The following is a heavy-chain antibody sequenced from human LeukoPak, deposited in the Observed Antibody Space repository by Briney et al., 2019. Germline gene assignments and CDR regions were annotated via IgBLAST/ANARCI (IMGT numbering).Heavy chain of an antibody. J-gene: IGHJ5*02. Sequence: GASVKVSCKASGYTFTSYGISWVRQAPGQGLEWMGRITPILGIANYAQKFQGRVTITADKSTSTAYMELSSLRSEDTAVYYCARVGTPYKIPHNWFDPWGQGTLVTVSS. V-gene: IGHV1-69*04. CDR1: GYTFTSYG. CDR3: ARVGTPYKIPHNWFDP. CDR2: ITPILGIA. D-gene: IGHD1-14*01.